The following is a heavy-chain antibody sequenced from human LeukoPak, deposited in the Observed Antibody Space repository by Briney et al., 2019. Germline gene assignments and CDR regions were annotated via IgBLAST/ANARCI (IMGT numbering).Heavy chain of an antibody. J-gene: IGHJ4*02. CDR2: ISSSSSYI. CDR1: GFTFSSYA. CDR3: ARSPGPYYFDY. Sequence: GGSLRLSCAASGFTFSSYAMSWVRQAPGKGLEWVSSISSSSSYIYYADSVKGRFTISRDNAKNSLYLQMNSLRAEDTAVYYCARSPGPYYFDYWGQGTLVTVSS. V-gene: IGHV3-21*01.